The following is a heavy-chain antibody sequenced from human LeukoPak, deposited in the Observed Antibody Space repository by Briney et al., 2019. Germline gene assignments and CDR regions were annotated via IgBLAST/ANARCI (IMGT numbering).Heavy chain of an antibody. D-gene: IGHD4-17*01. CDR2: IYYSGST. CDR3: ARDYGDYFHY. V-gene: IGHV4-59*01. Sequence: SETLSLTCTVSGGSISSYYWSWIRQPPGKGLEWIGYIYYSGSTNYNPSLKSRVTISVDTSKNQFSLKPSSVTAADTAVYYCARDYGDYFHYWGQGTLVTVSS. J-gene: IGHJ4*02. CDR1: GGSISSYY.